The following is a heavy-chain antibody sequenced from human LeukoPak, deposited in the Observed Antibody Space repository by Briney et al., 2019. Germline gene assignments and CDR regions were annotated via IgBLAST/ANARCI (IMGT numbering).Heavy chain of an antibody. D-gene: IGHD6-13*01. CDR1: GFTFDDYA. CDR3: AKDVGSYSSSYYYDY. V-gene: IGHV3-9*03. Sequence: GGSLRLSCAASGFTFDDYAMHWVRQAPGKGLEWVSGISWNSGSIGYADSVKGRFTISRDNAKNSLYLQMNSLRAEDMALYYCAKDVGSYSSSYYYDYWGQGTLVTVSS. J-gene: IGHJ4*02. CDR2: ISWNSGSI.